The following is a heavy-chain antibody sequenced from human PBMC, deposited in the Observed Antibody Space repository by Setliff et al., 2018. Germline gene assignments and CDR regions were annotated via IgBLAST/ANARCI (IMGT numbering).Heavy chain of an antibody. J-gene: IGHJ4*02. Sequence: ASVKVSCKASGYEFNNYGIAWVRQAPGQGLEWMGWINGYNGNTFYAPKLQGRLTMTTDASTATAYMELRSLRSDDTAIYFCSRLVRYCTTTACQTLSGAEHWGQGTLVTVTS. CDR2: INGYNGNT. V-gene: IGHV1-18*01. D-gene: IGHD2-8*01. CDR1: GYEFNNYG. CDR3: SRLVRYCTTTACQTLSGAEH.